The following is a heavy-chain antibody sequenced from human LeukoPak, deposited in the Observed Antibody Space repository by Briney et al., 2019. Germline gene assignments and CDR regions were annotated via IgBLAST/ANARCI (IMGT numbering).Heavy chain of an antibody. V-gene: IGHV3-7*01. CDR1: GFTFGSYS. CDR3: ARVGSCGGDSCYFRLFDY. D-gene: IGHD2-15*01. CDR2: IKQDGSEK. J-gene: IGHJ4*02. Sequence: PGGSLRLSCAASGFTFGSYSMNWVRQAPGKGLEWVANIKQDGSEKYYVDSVKGRFTISRDNAKNSLYLQMNSLRAEDTAVYYCARVGSCGGDSCYFRLFDYWGQGTLVTVSS.